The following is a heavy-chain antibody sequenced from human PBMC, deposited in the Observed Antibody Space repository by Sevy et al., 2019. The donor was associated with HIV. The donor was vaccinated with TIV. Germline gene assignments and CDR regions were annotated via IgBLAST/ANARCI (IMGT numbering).Heavy chain of an antibody. Sequence: GGSLRLSCAASGFTFSSYGMHWVRQAPGKGLEWVAFIRYDGSNKYYADSVKGRFTISRDNSKNTLYLKMNSLRAEDTAVYYCAKDTLNYGGNLGDYWGQGTLVTVSS. CDR3: AKDTLNYGGNLGDY. V-gene: IGHV3-30*02. CDR1: GFTFSSYG. J-gene: IGHJ4*02. D-gene: IGHD4-17*01. CDR2: IRYDGSNK.